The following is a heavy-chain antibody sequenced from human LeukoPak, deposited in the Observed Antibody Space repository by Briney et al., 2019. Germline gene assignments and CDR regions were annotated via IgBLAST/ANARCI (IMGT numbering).Heavy chain of an antibody. CDR2: IGAGGDT. V-gene: IGHV3-13*01. CDR3: ARDADYNGYAQNWLDP. Sequence: TGGSLRLSCAASGFTFTNADMHWVRQIVGKGLEWVSAIGAGGDTYYSDSVKGRFTISRDNAKNSVHLQMNSLRAEDTAVYYCARDADYNGYAQNWLDPWGQGILVTVSS. J-gene: IGHJ5*02. CDR1: GFTFTNAD. D-gene: IGHD5-12*01.